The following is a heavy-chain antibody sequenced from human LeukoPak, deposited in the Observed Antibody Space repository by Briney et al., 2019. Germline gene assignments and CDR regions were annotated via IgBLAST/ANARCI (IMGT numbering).Heavy chain of an antibody. D-gene: IGHD5-24*01. Sequence: ASVKVSCKASGYTFTGYYMHWVRQAPGQGLEWMGRINPNSGGTNYARKFQGRVTMTRDTSISTAYMELSRLRSDDTAVYYCAIPFMTTIYYYYMDVWGKGTTVTVSS. J-gene: IGHJ6*03. CDR1: GYTFTGYY. CDR2: INPNSGGT. V-gene: IGHV1-2*06. CDR3: AIPFMTTIYYYYMDV.